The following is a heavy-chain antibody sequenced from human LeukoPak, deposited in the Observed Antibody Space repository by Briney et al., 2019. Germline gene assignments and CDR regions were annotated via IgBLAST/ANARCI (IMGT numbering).Heavy chain of an antibody. D-gene: IGHD1-14*01. CDR1: EFIFSDYD. V-gene: IGHV3-66*01. CDR2: IYSGGIT. J-gene: IGHJ3*02. CDR3: ARDSGESAFDI. Sequence: GGSLRLSCDASEFIFSDYDMNWVRQAPGKGLEWVSVIYSGGITYYADSVKGRFTISRDNSKNTLYLQMNSLRAEDTAVYYCARDSGESAFDIWGQGTMVTVSS.